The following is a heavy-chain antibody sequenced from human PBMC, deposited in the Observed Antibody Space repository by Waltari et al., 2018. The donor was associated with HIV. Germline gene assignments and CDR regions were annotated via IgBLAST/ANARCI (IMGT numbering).Heavy chain of an antibody. CDR3: ARFFPTATTTGWYPDL. CDR1: GYTFTNFG. V-gene: IGHV1-18*01. D-gene: IGHD4-17*01. Sequence: QVHLVQSGAELKKTGASVKLSCKASGYTFTNFGINWVRQAPGQGLEWMGWFNSYNGDTKYAQKFQDRVTMTTDTSTSTAYMELRSLRSDDTAVYYCARFFPTATTTGWYPDLWGPGTLVTMSS. CDR2: FNSYNGDT. J-gene: IGHJ2*01.